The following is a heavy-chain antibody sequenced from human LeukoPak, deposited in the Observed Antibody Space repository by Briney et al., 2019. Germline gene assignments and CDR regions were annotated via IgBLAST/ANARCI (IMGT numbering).Heavy chain of an antibody. CDR2: VYYTGST. CDR3: ARAADDYGDYTHWFDP. Sequence: SETLSLTCTVSAGSVTNGDYYWSWLRQPPGKALEWIGFVYYTGSTYYTPSLKSRVTISVDTSKNQFSLKLSSVTAADTAVYYCARAADDYGDYTHWFDPWGQGTLVTVSS. D-gene: IGHD4-17*01. V-gene: IGHV4-61*08. J-gene: IGHJ5*02. CDR1: AGSVTNGDYY.